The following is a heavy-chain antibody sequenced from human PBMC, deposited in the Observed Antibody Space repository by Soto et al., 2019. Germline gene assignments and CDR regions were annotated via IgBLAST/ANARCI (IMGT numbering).Heavy chain of an antibody. V-gene: IGHV4-39*02. D-gene: IGHD6-19*01. J-gene: IGHJ6*02. CDR1: GGSISSSSYY. CDR2: IYYSGST. CDR3: VRESIAVAGYYYGMDV. Sequence: PSETLSLTCTVSGGSISSSSYYWGWIRQPPGKGLEWIGSIYYSGSTYYNPSLKSRVTISVDTSKNQFSLKLSSVTAADTAVYYCVRESIAVAGYYYGMDVWGQGTTVT.